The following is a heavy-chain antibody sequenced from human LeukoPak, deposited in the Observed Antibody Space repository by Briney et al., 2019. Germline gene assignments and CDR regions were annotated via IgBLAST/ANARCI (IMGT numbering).Heavy chain of an antibody. Sequence: GGSLRLSCAASGITFSSYAVGWVRRAPGKGLEWVSAISVSGSSTDYADPVKGRFTISRDNSKSTLYLQMNSLRAEDTAVYYCAARYYYDSSGSHSPYWGQGTLVTVSS. V-gene: IGHV3-23*01. J-gene: IGHJ4*02. CDR3: AARYYYDSSGSHSPY. CDR2: ISVSGSST. D-gene: IGHD3-22*01. CDR1: GITFSSYA.